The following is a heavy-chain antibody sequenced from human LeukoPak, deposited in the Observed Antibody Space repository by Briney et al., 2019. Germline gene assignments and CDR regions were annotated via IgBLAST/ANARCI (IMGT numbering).Heavy chain of an antibody. CDR3: AREIIAAGKNFDC. CDR1: GFDITSHY. D-gene: IGHD3-10*01. CDR2: IHPDGYTT. J-gene: IGHJ4*02. V-gene: IGHV1-46*01. Sequence: ASVKVSCKASGFDITSHYMHWVRPAPGQGLEWMGTIHPDGYTTTYAQNFQGRVTMTRDTSTSTVYMDLSSLRSEDTAVYYCAREIIAAGKNFDCWGQGTQVTVSS.